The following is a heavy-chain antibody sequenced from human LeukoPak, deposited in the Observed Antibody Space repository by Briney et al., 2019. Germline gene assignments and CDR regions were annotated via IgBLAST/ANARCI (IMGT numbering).Heavy chain of an antibody. CDR3: ARDLSGAGYSYGKKTYYYYYYMDV. CDR2: LRSSSSYK. D-gene: IGHD5-18*01. J-gene: IGHJ6*03. CDR1: GFTFSSYS. Sequence: PGRSLRLSYAASGFTFSSYSMNWVSQAPGKGLEWVSSLRSSSSYKYYADSVKGRFTISRDNAKNSLYLQMNSLRAEDTAVYYCARDLSGAGYSYGKKTYYYYYYMDVWGKGTTVTVSS. V-gene: IGHV3-21*01.